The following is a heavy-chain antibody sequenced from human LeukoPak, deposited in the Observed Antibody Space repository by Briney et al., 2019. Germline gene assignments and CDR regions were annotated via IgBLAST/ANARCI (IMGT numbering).Heavy chain of an antibody. D-gene: IGHD1-14*01. Sequence: GGSLRLSCVASGFTFSTYAMNWIRQAPGKGLEWVAYFGSTGTIHYADSMRGRFTISRDNSKNTLYLQMNSLRAEDTAVYYCAKDLKRDQVLSDTFDIWGQGTMVTVSS. CDR2: FGSTGTI. CDR3: AKDLKRDQVLSDTFDI. CDR1: GFTFSTYA. V-gene: IGHV3-48*01. J-gene: IGHJ3*02.